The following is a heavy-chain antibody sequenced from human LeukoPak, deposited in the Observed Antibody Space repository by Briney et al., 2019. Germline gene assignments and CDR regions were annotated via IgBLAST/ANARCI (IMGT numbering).Heavy chain of an antibody. Sequence: GASVKVSCKVSGYTLTELSMHWVRQAPGKGLEWMGGFDPEDGETIYAQKFQGRVTMTEDTSTDTAYMELSSLRSEDTAVYYCARGTRYCSSTSCYVLAYYYMDVWGKGTTVTVSS. CDR2: FDPEDGET. J-gene: IGHJ6*03. V-gene: IGHV1-24*01. D-gene: IGHD2-2*01. CDR1: GYTLTELS. CDR3: ARGTRYCSSTSCYVLAYYYMDV.